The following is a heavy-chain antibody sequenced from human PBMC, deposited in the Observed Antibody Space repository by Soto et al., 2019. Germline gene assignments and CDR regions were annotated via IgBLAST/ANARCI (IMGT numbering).Heavy chain of an antibody. V-gene: IGHV3-30*18. CDR1: GFTFSSYG. D-gene: IGHD6-19*01. J-gene: IGHJ4*02. CDR2: ISYDGSNK. CDR3: AKDRDSSGLYSHFDY. Sequence: GGSLRLSCAASGFTFSSYGMHWVRQAPGKGPEWVAVISYDGSNKYYADSVKGRFTISRDNSKNTLYLQMNSLRAEDTAIYYCAKDRDSSGLYSHFDYWGQGALVTVSS.